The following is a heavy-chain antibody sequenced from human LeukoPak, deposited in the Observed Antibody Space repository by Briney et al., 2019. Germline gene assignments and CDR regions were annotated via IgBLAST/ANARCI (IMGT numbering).Heavy chain of an antibody. J-gene: IGHJ4*02. V-gene: IGHV1-8*01. Sequence: ASVKVSCKASGYTFTSYDINWVRQATGQGLEWMGWMNPNSGNTGYAQKFQGRVTMTRNTSISTAYMELSSLRSEDTAVYYCARGPPSSGSYYFDYWGRGTLVTVSS. CDR3: ARGPPSSGSYYFDY. CDR1: GYTFTSYD. CDR2: MNPNSGNT. D-gene: IGHD3-22*01.